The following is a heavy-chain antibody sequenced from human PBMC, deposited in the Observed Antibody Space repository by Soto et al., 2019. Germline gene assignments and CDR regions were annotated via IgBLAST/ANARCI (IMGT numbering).Heavy chain of an antibody. CDR2: MNPNSGNT. CDR1: GYPFTSYD. Sequence: XSVKVSCKASGYPFTSYDINWVRQTTGQGLEWMGWMNPNSGNTGYAQKFQGRVTMTRNTSISTAYMELSSLRSEDTAVYYCATIRAGWPWGAFDICGQRTMVTVSS. J-gene: IGHJ3*02. D-gene: IGHD3-10*01. V-gene: IGHV1-8*01. CDR3: ATIRAGWPWGAFDI.